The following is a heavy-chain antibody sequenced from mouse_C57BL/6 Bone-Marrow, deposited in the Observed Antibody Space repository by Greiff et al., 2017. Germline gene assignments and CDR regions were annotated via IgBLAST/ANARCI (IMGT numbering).Heavy chain of an antibody. CDR1: GYTFTSYW. V-gene: IGHV1-53*01. CDR2: INPSNGGT. Sequence: QVQLQQPGTELVKPGASVKLSCKASGYTFTSYWMHWVKQRPGQGLEWIGNINPSNGGTNYNEKFKSKATLTVDKSSSTAYMQLSSLTSEDSAVYDCARGGARYYAVDYWGQGTAVTVSA. J-gene: IGHJ4*01. CDR3: ARGGARYYAVDY.